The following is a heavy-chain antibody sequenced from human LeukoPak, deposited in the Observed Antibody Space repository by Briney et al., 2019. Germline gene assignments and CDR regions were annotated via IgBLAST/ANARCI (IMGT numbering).Heavy chain of an antibody. D-gene: IGHD2-2*02. V-gene: IGHV4-38-2*02. CDR3: ARYGSSTTCYTRGGDY. J-gene: IGHJ4*02. Sequence: PSETLSLTCSVSGYSITSGYYWGWIRQPPGKGLEWIGSIYHTGNTFYDPSFNSRVTISVDTSKNQFSLSLSSVTAADTAVYYCARYGSSTTCYTRGGDYWGQGTLVTVSS. CDR1: GYSITSGYY. CDR2: IYHTGNT.